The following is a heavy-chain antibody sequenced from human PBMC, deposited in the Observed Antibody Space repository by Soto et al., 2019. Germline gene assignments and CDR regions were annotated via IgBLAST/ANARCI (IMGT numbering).Heavy chain of an antibody. CDR3: SRDAIAGRPLRLYYYMDV. CDR2: ISSSGSST. CDR1: GFTFSDYY. J-gene: IGHJ6*03. Sequence: QVQLVESGGGLVKPGGSLRLTCVASGFTFSDYYMSWIRQAPGKGLEWVSFISSSGSSTDDADSAKGRFTISRDNAKNSLCFRMNSLGVEDTAVYYCSRDAIAGRPLRLYYYMDVSGKGTTVTVSS. D-gene: IGHD6-6*01. V-gene: IGHV3-11*01.